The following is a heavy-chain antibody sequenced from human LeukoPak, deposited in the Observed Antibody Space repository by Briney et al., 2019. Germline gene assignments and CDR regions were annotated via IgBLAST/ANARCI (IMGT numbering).Heavy chain of an antibody. V-gene: IGHV4-34*01. CDR1: GGSFSGYY. D-gene: IGHD4-23*01. CDR2: INHSGST. Sequence: SETLSLTCAVYGGSFSGYYWSWIRQPPGKGLEWIGEINHSGSTNYNPSLKSRVTISVDTSKNQFSLKLSSVTAADTAVYYCARGPRLRWYRGYFDYWGQGTLVTVSS. J-gene: IGHJ4*02. CDR3: ARGPRLRWYRGYFDY.